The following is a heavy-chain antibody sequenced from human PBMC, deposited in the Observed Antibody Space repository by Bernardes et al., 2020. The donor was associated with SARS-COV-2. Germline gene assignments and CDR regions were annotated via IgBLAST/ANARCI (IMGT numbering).Heavy chain of an antibody. CDR3: GRGIPHYY. Sequence: SETLSLTCTVSGGSISSYSWSWIRQPAGKRLEWLGRIYSSGSSNYNPSLKSRVTMSVDTSKNQISLRLTSVTDADTAVYYCGRGIPHYYWGQGTLVTVSS. CDR1: GGSISSYS. J-gene: IGHJ4*02. CDR2: IYSSGSS. V-gene: IGHV4-4*07.